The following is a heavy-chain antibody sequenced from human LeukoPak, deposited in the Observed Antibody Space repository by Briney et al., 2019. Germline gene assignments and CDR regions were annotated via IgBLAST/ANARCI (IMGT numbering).Heavy chain of an antibody. V-gene: IGHV3-48*03. CDR1: GFTFSSYE. Sequence: GSLRLSCAASGFTFSSYEMNWVRQAPGKGLEWVSYISSSGSTIYYADSVKGRFTISRDNAKNSLYLQMNSLRAEDTAVYYCARGRIVGATDYWGQGTLVTVSS. CDR3: ARGRIVGATDY. CDR2: ISSSGSTI. D-gene: IGHD1-26*01. J-gene: IGHJ4*02.